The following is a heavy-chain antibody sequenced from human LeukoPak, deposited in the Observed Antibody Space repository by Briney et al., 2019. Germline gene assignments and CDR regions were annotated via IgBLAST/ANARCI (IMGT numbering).Heavy chain of an antibody. CDR3: ASRFYDFWSGYINFDY. CDR2: IYYSGST. V-gene: IGHV4-59*05. Sequence: GSLRLSCAASGFTFSSYSMNWVRQAPGKGLEWIGIIYYSGSTYYNPSLKSRVTISVDTSKNQFSLKLSSVTAADTAVYYCASRFYDFWSGYINFDYWGQGTLVTVSS. D-gene: IGHD3-3*01. J-gene: IGHJ4*02. CDR1: GFTFSSYS.